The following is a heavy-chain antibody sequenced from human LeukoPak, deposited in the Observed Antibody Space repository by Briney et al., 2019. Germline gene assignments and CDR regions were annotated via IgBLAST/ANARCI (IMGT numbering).Heavy chain of an antibody. Sequence: GGSLRLSCAASGFTFSSYWMHWVRQAPGKGLVWVSRINGDGTNTEYADSVKGRFTISRDNAKNTLYLQMNSVRAEDTAVYYCARDPVAGTGYWGQGTLVTVSS. J-gene: IGHJ4*02. CDR2: INGDGTNT. CDR1: GFTFSSYW. CDR3: ARDPVAGTGY. V-gene: IGHV3-74*01. D-gene: IGHD6-19*01.